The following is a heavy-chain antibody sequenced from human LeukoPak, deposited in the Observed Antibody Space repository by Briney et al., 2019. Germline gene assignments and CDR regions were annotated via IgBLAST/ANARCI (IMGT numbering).Heavy chain of an antibody. CDR2: INPNSGGT. Sequence: ASVKVSCKASGYTFTGYYMHWVRQAPGQGLEWMGWINPNSGGTNYAQKFQGRVTMTRDTSISTAYMELSRLRSDDTAVYYCASLRLDYDILTGYYEGDFDYWGQGTLVTVSS. J-gene: IGHJ4*02. V-gene: IGHV1-2*02. CDR1: GYTFTGYY. D-gene: IGHD3-9*01. CDR3: ASLRLDYDILTGYYEGDFDY.